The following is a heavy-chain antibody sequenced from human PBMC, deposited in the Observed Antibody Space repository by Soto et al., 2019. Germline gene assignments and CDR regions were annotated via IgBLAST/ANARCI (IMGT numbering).Heavy chain of an antibody. CDR1: GFSFSTYG. V-gene: IGHV3-30*18. D-gene: IGHD3-10*01. CDR2: ASYDGSNR. CDR3: AKGTAPMVMVSVDY. J-gene: IGHJ4*02. Sequence: PGGSLRLSCAASGFSFSTYGMHWVRQAPGKGLEWVAVASYDGSNRYFADSVKGRFTISRDNSKNTLYLQMNSLRAEDTAVYYCAKGTAPMVMVSVDYWGQGTLVTVSS.